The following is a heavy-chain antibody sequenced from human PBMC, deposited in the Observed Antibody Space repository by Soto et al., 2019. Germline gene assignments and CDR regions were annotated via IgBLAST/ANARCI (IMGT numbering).Heavy chain of an antibody. J-gene: IGHJ4*02. CDR2: ISASSTYI. D-gene: IGHD5-12*01. Sequence: EVPLVESGGGLVKPGGSLRLSSAASGFIFSSYTMNWVRQAPGKGLEWVSSISASSTYIYYADSLKGRFTISRDNAYNSLYLQMNSLRAEDTAVYYCARGWLRDPWMYWGQGTLVTVSS. CDR3: ARGWLRDPWMY. V-gene: IGHV3-21*01. CDR1: GFIFSSYT.